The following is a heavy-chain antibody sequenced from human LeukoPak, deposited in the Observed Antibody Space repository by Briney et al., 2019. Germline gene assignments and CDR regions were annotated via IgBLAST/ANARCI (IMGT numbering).Heavy chain of an antibody. Sequence: GGSLRLSCAASGFTFSRYAMRWVRRAPGKGLEWVSAISGSGGSTYYADSVKGRFTISRDNSKNTLYLQMNSLRAEDTAVYYCARYYYGSGSSIGWGQGTLVTVSS. CDR2: ISGSGGST. J-gene: IGHJ4*02. CDR3: ARYYYGSGSSIG. D-gene: IGHD3-10*01. CDR1: GFTFSRYA. V-gene: IGHV3-23*01.